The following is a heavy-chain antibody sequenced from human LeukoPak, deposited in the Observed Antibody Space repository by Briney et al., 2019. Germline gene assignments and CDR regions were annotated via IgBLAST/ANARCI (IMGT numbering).Heavy chain of an antibody. CDR3: ARNMKSERDAFDI. CDR2: INSDGSST. V-gene: IGHV3-74*01. CDR1: GFTFSSYW. J-gene: IGHJ3*02. Sequence: GGSLRLSCAASGFTFSSYWMHWVRQAPGKGLVWVSRINSDGSSTSYADSVKGRFTISRDNSKNTLYLQMNSLRAEDTAVYYCARNMKSERDAFDIWGQGTMVTVSS. D-gene: IGHD1-26*01.